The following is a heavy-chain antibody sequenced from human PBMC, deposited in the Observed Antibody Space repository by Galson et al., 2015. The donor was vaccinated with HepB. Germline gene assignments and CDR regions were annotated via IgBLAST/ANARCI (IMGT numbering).Heavy chain of an antibody. V-gene: IGHV1-18*01. J-gene: IGHJ3*02. D-gene: IGHD1-26*01. CDR1: GYTLTSYG. CDR2: ISAYNGNT. Sequence: SVKVSCKASGYTLTSYGISWVRQAPGQGLEWMGWISAYNGNTNYAQKPQGRVTMTTDTSTSTAYMELRSLRSDDTAVYYCARGLVGANAFDIWGQGTMVTVSS. CDR3: ARGLVGANAFDI.